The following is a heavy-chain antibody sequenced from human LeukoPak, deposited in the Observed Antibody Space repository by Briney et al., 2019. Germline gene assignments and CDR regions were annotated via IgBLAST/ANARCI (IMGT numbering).Heavy chain of an antibody. V-gene: IGHV4-4*08. CDR3: ARRNDFHI. Sequence: SETLSLTCTVSGGSISSYYWTWIRQPPGKGLEWIGYIYSSETTNYKPSLKSRVTISADTSKNQISLKLTSVTAADTSIYYCARRNDFHIWGQGTMVTVSS. CDR2: IYSSETT. CDR1: GGSISSYY. J-gene: IGHJ3*02.